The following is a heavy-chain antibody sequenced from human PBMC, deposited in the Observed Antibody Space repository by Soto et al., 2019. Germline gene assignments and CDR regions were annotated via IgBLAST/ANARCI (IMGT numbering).Heavy chain of an antibody. J-gene: IGHJ4*02. D-gene: IGHD3-22*01. CDR2: IKQDGSEK. CDR3: ARHRRYYYDSSGHGVFDY. CDR1: GFTFSSYW. V-gene: IGHV3-7*01. Sequence: LRLSCAASGFTFSSYWMSWVRQAPGKGLEWVANIKQDGSEKYYVDSVKGRFTISRDNAKNSLYLQMNSLRAEDTAVYYCARHRRYYYDSSGHGVFDYWGQGTLVTVSS.